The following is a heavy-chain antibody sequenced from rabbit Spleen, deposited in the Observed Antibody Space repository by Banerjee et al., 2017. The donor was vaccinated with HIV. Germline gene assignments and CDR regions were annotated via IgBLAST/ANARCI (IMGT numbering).Heavy chain of an antibody. CDR3: ARGYSYSYVGVAYVTDYFNL. V-gene: IGHV1S40*01. J-gene: IGHJ4*01. CDR1: GFDFSSRYC. CDR2: IYVGSSANT. Sequence: QPLVESGGGLVKPGASLTLTCKASGFDFSSRYCVCCVRQAPGKGLEWIACIYVGSSANTYYARWAKGRFTGSKASSTTVTLQMTSLTAADTANDFCARGYSYSYVGVAYVTDYFNLWGPGTRVTV. D-gene: IGHD6-1*01.